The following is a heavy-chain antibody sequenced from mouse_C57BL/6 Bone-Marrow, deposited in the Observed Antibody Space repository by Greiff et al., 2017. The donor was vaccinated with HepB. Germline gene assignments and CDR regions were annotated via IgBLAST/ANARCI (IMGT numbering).Heavy chain of an antibody. J-gene: IGHJ2*01. CDR3: ARDEIIYYYGMGDY. D-gene: IGHD1-1*01. CDR2: IYPRSGNT. V-gene: IGHV1-81*01. CDR1: GYTFTSYG. Sequence: VQLQQSGAELARPGASVKLSCKASGYTFTSYGISWVKQRTGQGLEWIGEIYPRSGNTYYNEKFKGKATLTADKSSSTAYMELRSLTSEDSAVYFCARDEIIYYYGMGDYWGQGTTLTVSS.